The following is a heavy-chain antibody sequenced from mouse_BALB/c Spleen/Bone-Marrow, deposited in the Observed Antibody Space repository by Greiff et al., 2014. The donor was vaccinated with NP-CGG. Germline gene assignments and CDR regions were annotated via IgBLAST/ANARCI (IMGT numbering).Heavy chain of an antibody. V-gene: IGHV1-14*01. CDR2: INPYNDGT. D-gene: IGHD4-1*02. Sequence: HLVESGPELVKPGASVKMSCKASGYTFTSYVMHWVKQKPGQGLEWIGYINPYNDGTKYNEKFKGKATLTSDKSSSTAYMELSSLASEDSAFYYCASHNWDYAMDYWGQGTSVTVSS. J-gene: IGHJ4*01. CDR3: ASHNWDYAMDY. CDR1: GYTFTSYV.